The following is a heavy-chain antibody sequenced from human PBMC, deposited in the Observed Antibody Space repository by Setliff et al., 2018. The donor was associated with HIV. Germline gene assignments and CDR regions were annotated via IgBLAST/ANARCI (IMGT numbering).Heavy chain of an antibody. CDR3: ARGYSIALGWFDP. J-gene: IGHJ5*02. D-gene: IGHD6-13*01. V-gene: IGHV1-8*03. CDR1: GYTFTSYD. CDR2: MNPNSGNT. Sequence: ASVKVSCKASGYTFTSYDINWVRQATGQGLEWMGWMNPNSGNTGYAQKFQGRVTITRDTSASTAYMELSSLRSEDTAVYYCARGYSIALGWFDPWGQGTLVTVSS.